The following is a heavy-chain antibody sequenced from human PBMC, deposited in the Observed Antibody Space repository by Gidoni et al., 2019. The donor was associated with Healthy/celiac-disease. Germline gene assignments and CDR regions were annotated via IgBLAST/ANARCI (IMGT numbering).Heavy chain of an antibody. CDR1: GFTFSSSG. J-gene: IGHJ4*02. D-gene: IGHD6-19*01. CDR2: ISYDGSNK. V-gene: IGHV3-30*18. CDR3: AKVKLPTGIAVAGIDY. Sequence: QVQLVESGGGVVQPGRSLRLSCAASGFTFSSSGMHWVRQAPGKGLEWVAVISYDGSNKYYADSVKGRFTISRDNSKNTLYLQMNSLRAEDTAVYYCAKVKLPTGIAVAGIDYWGQGTLVTVSS.